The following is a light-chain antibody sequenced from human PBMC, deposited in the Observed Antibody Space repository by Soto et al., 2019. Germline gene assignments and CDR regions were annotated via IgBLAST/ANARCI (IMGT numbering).Light chain of an antibody. CDR1: QSISSW. CDR3: QQYDSYSAT. Sequence: GDRVTITCRASQSISSWLAWYQQKPGKAPKLLIYDVSSLERGVPSRFSGSGSGTEFTLTISSLQPADFATYYCQQYDSYSATFGQGTRWIS. CDR2: DVS. V-gene: IGKV1-5*01. J-gene: IGKJ1*01.